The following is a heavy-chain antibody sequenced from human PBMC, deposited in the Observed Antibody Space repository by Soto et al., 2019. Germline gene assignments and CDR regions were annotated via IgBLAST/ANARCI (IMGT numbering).Heavy chain of an antibody. CDR2: IGGSGHAT. V-gene: IGHV3-23*01. CDR3: AKSGPTVIDFDH. J-gene: IGHJ4*02. D-gene: IGHD4-17*01. Sequence: EVQLLESGGGLVQPGGSLRLSCEASGFYFGSYAMTWVRQAPGKGLEWVASIGGSGHATHYADSVQGRFTISRDDSERTLYRQMNSLRVEATAVYYCAKSGPTVIDFDHWGQGRLVSVSS. CDR1: GFYFGSYA.